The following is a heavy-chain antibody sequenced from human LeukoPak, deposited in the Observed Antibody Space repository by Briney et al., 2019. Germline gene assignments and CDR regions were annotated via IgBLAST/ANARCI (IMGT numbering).Heavy chain of an antibody. V-gene: IGHV3-21*01. J-gene: IGHJ4*02. CDR3: ARSPPYYYYDSSGYYPSYYFDY. D-gene: IGHD3-22*01. Sequence: GGSLRLSCAASGFTFSSYSMNWVRQAPGKGLEWVSSISSSSSHIYYADSVKGRFTISRDNAKNSLYLQMNSLRAEDTAVYYCARSPPYYYYDSSGYYPSYYFDYWGQGTLVTVSS. CDR2: ISSSSSHI. CDR1: GFTFSSYS.